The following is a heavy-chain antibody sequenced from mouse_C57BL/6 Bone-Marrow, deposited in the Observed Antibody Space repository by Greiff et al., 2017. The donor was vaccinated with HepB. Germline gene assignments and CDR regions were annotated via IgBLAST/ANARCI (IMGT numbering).Heavy chain of an antibody. CDR1: GFTFSDYG. V-gene: IGHV5-17*01. CDR3: ARENWVYAMDY. J-gene: IGHJ4*01. D-gene: IGHD4-1*01. Sequence: DVQLVESGGGLVKPGGSLKLSCAASGFTFSDYGMHWVRQAPEKGLEWVAYISSGSSTIYYADTVKGRFTISSDNAKNTLFLQMTSLRSEDTAMYYCARENWVYAMDYWGQGTSVTVSS. CDR2: ISSGSSTI.